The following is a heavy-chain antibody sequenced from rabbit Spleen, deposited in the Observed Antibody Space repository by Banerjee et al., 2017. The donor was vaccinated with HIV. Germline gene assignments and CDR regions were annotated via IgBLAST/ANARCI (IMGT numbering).Heavy chain of an antibody. D-gene: IGHD4-1*01. CDR3: ARDAAGREDFNL. Sequence: QLVESGGGLVQPGGSLKLSCKASGFTLSSYYMNWVRQAPGKGLEWIGYIDPVFGITYYANWVNGRFSISRENAQNTVFLQMTSLTAADTATYFCARDAAGREDFNLWGPGTLVTVS. V-gene: IGHV1S7*01. CDR1: GFTLSSYY. J-gene: IGHJ4*01. CDR2: IDPVFGIT.